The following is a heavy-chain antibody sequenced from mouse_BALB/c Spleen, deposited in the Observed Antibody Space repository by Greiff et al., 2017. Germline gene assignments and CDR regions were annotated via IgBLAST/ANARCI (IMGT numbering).Heavy chain of an antibody. Sequence: VKLMESGPELVKPGASVRISCKASGYTFTSYYIHWVKQRPGQGLEWIGWIYPGNVNTKYNEKFKGKATLTADKSSSTAYMQLSSLTSEDSAVYFCARETDGLPAYWGQGTLVTVSA. V-gene: IGHV1S56*01. J-gene: IGHJ3*01. CDR1: GYTFTSYY. CDR2: IYPGNVNT. CDR3: ARETDGLPAY. D-gene: IGHD2-3*01.